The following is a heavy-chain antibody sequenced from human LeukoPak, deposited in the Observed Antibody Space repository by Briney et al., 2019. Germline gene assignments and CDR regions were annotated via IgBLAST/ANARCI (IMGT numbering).Heavy chain of an antibody. CDR3: AVYCSSTSCYPYYFDY. J-gene: IGHJ4*02. V-gene: IGHV4-34*01. CDR2: INHSGST. Sequence: SETLSLTCAVYGGSFSGYYWSWIRQPPGKGLEWTGEINHSGSTNYNPSLKSRVTISVDTSKNQFSLKLSSVTAADTAVYYCAVYCSSTSCYPYYFDYWGQGTLVTVSS. D-gene: IGHD2-2*01. CDR1: GGSFSGYY.